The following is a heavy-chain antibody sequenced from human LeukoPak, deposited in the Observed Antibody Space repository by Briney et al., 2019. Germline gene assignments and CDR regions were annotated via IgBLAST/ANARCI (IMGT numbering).Heavy chain of an antibody. CDR2: INQDGGET. V-gene: IGHV3-7*01. Sequence: GGSLRLSCGASGFIFSSHWMSWVRQAPGKGLEWVANINQDGGETYYVGAVKGRFTISRDNAQNSLYLQMNSLRAEDTAVYYCARDGVAAGIYFDYWGQGALVTVSP. CDR1: GFIFSSHW. J-gene: IGHJ4*02. D-gene: IGHD6-13*01. CDR3: ARDGVAAGIYFDY.